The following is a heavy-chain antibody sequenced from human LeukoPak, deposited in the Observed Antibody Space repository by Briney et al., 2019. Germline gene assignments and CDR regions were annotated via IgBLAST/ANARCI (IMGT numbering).Heavy chain of an antibody. V-gene: IGHV3-74*01. J-gene: IGHJ4*02. D-gene: IGHD1-14*01. Sequence: GGSLRLSCTASGFTFSSYWMHWVRQVPGKGLLWVSRISPDGIITTYADSVKGRFTVSRDNAKNTLYLQMDRLRVEDTAVFHCVRGSAKPGIDFWGQGTLVTVSA. CDR1: GFTFSSYW. CDR2: ISPDGIIT. CDR3: VRGSAKPGIDF.